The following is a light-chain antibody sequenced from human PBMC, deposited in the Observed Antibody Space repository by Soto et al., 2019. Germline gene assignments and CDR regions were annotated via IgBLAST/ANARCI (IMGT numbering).Light chain of an antibody. CDR3: QQYNNYFWA. CDR1: QSISSW. Sequence: DIQMTQSPSTLSACVGERVTITCRASQSISSWLAWYQQKPGKAPKLLILKASSLESGVPSRFSGSGSGTEFTLTISSLQPDDLATYYCQQYNNYFWAFGQGTKVDIK. CDR2: KAS. J-gene: IGKJ1*01. V-gene: IGKV1-5*03.